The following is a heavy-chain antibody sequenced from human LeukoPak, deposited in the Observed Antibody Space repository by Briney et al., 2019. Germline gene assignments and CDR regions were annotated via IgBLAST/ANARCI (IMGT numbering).Heavy chain of an antibody. Sequence: SETLSLTCTVSGGSISSYYWSWIRQPAGKGLEWIGRIYTSGSTNYNPSLKSRVTMSVDTSKNQFSLELSSVTAADTAVYYCARDTYYYGSGSYLQDAFDIWGQGTMVTVSS. CDR2: IYTSGST. D-gene: IGHD3-10*01. CDR1: GGSISSYY. V-gene: IGHV4-4*07. CDR3: ARDTYYYGSGSYLQDAFDI. J-gene: IGHJ3*02.